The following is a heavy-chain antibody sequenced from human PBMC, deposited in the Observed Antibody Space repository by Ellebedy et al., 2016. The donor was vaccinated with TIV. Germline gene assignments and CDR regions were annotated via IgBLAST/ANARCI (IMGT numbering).Heavy chain of an antibody. D-gene: IGHD3-22*01. CDR2: IYYSGST. J-gene: IGHJ3*02. V-gene: IGHV4-39*07. Sequence: SETLSLTXTVSGGSISSSSYYWGWIRQPPGKGLEWIGSIYYSGSTYYNPSLKSRVTISVDTSKNQFSLKLSSVTAADTAVYYCARCPSYYYDSSGPGFDIWGQGTMVTVSS. CDR1: GGSISSSSYY. CDR3: ARCPSYYYDSSGPGFDI.